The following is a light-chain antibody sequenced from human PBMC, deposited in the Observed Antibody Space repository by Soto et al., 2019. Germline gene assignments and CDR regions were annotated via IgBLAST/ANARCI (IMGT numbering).Light chain of an antibody. Sequence: EIVLTQSPGTLSLSPGERATLACRASQSIVSSYLAWYHQKPGQAPRLLIYGATRRATGIPDRFSGSGTGTDFTLTISGLEPEDFAVYYCQQYATSPQTFGGGAKVEIK. CDR2: GAT. V-gene: IGKV3-20*01. CDR3: QQYATSPQT. CDR1: QSIVSSY. J-gene: IGKJ4*01.